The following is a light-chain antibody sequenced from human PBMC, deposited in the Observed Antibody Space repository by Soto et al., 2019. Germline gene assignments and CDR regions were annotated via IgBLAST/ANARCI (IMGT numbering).Light chain of an antibody. CDR2: GAS. CDR1: QSVSSTY. V-gene: IGKV3-20*01. CDR3: QQYGSSPGT. J-gene: IGKJ5*01. Sequence: EIVLTQSPGTLSLSPGERATLSCRASQSVSSTYLAWYQQKPGQPPRLLIYGASSRATGIPDRFSGSGSGTDFTLTITRLESEDFAVYYCQQYGSSPGTFGQGTRLDI.